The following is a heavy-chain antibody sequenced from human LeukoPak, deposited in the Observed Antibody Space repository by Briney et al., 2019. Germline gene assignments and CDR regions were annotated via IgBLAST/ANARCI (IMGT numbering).Heavy chain of an antibody. CDR2: IRSKANTYAT. CDR3: TTPEVVVITTGHDASDI. D-gene: IGHD3-22*01. Sequence: GGSLRLSCAASGFTFSASTMHWVRQASGKGLEWVGRIRSKANTYATAYAASVKGRFTISRDDSKNTAYLQMDSLKTEDTAIYYCTTPEVVVITTGHDASDIWGQGTMVTVSS. CDR1: GFTFSAST. J-gene: IGHJ3*02. V-gene: IGHV3-73*01.